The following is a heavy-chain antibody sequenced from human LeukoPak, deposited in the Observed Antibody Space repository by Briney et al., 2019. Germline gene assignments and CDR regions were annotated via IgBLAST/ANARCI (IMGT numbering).Heavy chain of an antibody. CDR3: ARGVVPAAMPSWYFDL. CDR1: GYTFTSYY. D-gene: IGHD2-2*01. Sequence: ASVKVSCKASGYTFTSYYMHWVRQAPGQGLEWMGIINPSGGSTSYAQKFQGRVTMTRDTSTSTVYMELSSLRSEDTAVYYCARGVVPAAMPSWYFDLWGRGTLVTVSS. CDR2: INPSGGST. J-gene: IGHJ2*01. V-gene: IGHV1-46*01.